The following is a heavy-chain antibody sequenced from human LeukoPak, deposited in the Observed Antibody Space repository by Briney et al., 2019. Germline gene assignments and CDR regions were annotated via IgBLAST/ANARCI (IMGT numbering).Heavy chain of an antibody. Sequence: PGGSLRLSCAASSFTFSSYWMNWVRQVPGKGLVWVSRINSDGSSTGYADSVEGRFTISRDNAKNTLYLQMNSLRAEDTAVYYCARGWGVDYWGQGTLVTVSS. D-gene: IGHD3-16*01. CDR3: ARGWGVDY. V-gene: IGHV3-74*01. CDR2: INSDGSST. CDR1: SFTFSSYW. J-gene: IGHJ4*01.